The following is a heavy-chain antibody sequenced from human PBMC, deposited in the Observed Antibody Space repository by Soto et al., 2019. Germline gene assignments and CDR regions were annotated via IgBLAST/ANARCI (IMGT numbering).Heavy chain of an antibody. V-gene: IGHV3-23*01. CDR1: GFTFSSYA. Sequence: GGSLRLSCAASGFTFSSYAMSWVRQAPGKGLEWVSAISGSGGSTYYADSVKGRFTISRDNSKNTLYLQMNSLRAEDTAVYYCAKRTTGTMRSDYMDVWGKGTTVTVSS. D-gene: IGHD1-1*01. CDR3: AKRTTGTMRSDYMDV. J-gene: IGHJ6*03. CDR2: ISGSGGST.